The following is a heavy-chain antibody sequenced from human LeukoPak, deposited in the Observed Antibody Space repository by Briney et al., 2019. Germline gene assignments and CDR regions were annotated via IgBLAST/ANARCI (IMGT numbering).Heavy chain of an antibody. V-gene: IGHV1-69*04. D-gene: IGHD2-2*01. CDR2: IIPILGIA. Sequence: GASVKVSCKASGGTFSSYAISWVRQAPGQGLEWMGRIIPILGIANYAQKFQGRVTITADKSTSTAYMELRSLRSDDTAVYYCARRVGYCSSTSCYYYYGMDVWGQGTTVTVSS. J-gene: IGHJ6*02. CDR3: ARRVGYCSSTSCYYYYGMDV. CDR1: GGTFSSYA.